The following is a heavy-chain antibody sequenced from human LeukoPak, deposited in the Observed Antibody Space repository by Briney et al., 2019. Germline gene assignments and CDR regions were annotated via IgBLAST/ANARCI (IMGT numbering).Heavy chain of an antibody. CDR1: GYTFTSYD. CDR2: MNPNSGNT. Sequence: ASVKVSCKASGYTFTSYDINWVRQATGQGLEWMGWMNPNSGNTVYAQKFQGRVTMTRNTSISTAYMELSSLRSEDTAVYYCARAGRGVWFGELSRLGWYFDLWGRGTLVTVSS. V-gene: IGHV1-8*01. D-gene: IGHD3-10*01. J-gene: IGHJ2*01. CDR3: ARAGRGVWFGELSRLGWYFDL.